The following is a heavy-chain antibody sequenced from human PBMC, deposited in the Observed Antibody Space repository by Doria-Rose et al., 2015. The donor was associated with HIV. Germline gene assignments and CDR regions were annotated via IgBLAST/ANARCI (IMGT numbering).Heavy chain of an antibody. CDR3: ARIKSSRWYHKYYFDF. CDR2: IFSDDER. V-gene: IGHV2-26*01. Sequence: QVTLKESGPVLVKPTETLTPTCTVSGVSLSSPGMGVSWIRQPPGEALEWLANIFSDDERSYKTSLKSRLTIPRGTSKSQVVLTMTDMDPVDTATYYCARIKSSRWYHKYYFDFWGQGTLVIVSA. D-gene: IGHD6-13*01. CDR1: GVSLSSPGMG. J-gene: IGHJ4*02.